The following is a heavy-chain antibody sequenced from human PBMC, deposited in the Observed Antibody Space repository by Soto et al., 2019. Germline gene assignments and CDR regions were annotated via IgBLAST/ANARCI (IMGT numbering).Heavy chain of an antibody. CDR3: ARVPDY. CDR1: GGSISSGGYS. Sequence: QLQLQESGSGLVKPSQTLSLTCAVSGGSISSGGYSWSWIRQPPGKGLEWIGYMYHSGSTYYNPSSKRRVTISRDRSKTQSSLKLCSVTAADTAAYYCARVPDYWGQGILVTVSS. D-gene: IGHD2-2*01. J-gene: IGHJ4*02. V-gene: IGHV4-30-2*01. CDR2: MYHSGST.